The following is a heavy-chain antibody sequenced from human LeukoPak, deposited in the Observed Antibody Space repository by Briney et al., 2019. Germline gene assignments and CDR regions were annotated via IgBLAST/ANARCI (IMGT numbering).Heavy chain of an antibody. CDR1: GGTFSSYA. CDR2: IIPILGIA. D-gene: IGHD3-22*01. CDR3: AREEYYYDSSGYYVYYYYDMDV. V-gene: IGHV1-69*04. Sequence: ASVKVSCKASGGTFSSYAISWVRQAPGQGLEWMGRIIPILGIANYAQKFQGRVTITADKSTSTAYMELSSLRSEDTAVYYCAREEYYYDSSGYYVYYYYDMDVWGQGTTVTVSS. J-gene: IGHJ6*02.